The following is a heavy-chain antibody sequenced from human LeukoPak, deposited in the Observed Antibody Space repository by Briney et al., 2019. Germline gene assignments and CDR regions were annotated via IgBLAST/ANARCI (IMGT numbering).Heavy chain of an antibody. V-gene: IGHV4-31*03. Sequence: SETLSLTCTVSGGSISSGGYYWSWIRQHPGKGLEWIGYIYYSGSTYYNPSPKSRVTISVDTSKNQFSLKLSSVTAADTAVYYCARVSDEYCSSTSCSGNWFDPWGQGTLVTVSS. CDR1: GGSISSGGYY. J-gene: IGHJ5*02. CDR2: IYYSGST. CDR3: ARVSDEYCSSTSCSGNWFDP. D-gene: IGHD2-2*01.